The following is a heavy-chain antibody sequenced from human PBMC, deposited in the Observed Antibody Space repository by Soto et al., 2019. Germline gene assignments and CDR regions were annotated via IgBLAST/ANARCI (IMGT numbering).Heavy chain of an antibody. J-gene: IGHJ5*02. CDR2: INHSGST. D-gene: IGHD2-15*01. CDR1: GGSFSGYY. Sequence: SETLSLTCAVYGGSFSGYYWSWIRQPPGKGLEWIGEINHSGSTNYNPSLKSRVTISVDTSKNQFSLKLSSVTAADTAVYYCARAYRGGNWFDPWGQGTLVTVSS. V-gene: IGHV4-34*01. CDR3: ARAYRGGNWFDP.